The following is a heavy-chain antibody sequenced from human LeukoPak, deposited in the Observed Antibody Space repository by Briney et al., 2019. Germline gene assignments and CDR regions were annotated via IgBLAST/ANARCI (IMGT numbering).Heavy chain of an antibody. CDR1: GYSFTSYW. V-gene: IGHV5-51*01. D-gene: IGHD3-22*01. CDR2: IYPGHSYT. Sequence: GESLKISCKGSGYSFTSYWIVWVRQMPGKGLEWMGIIYPGHSYTRYSPSFQGQVTISPDKAISTTYHQSSHLKASRPAMYYCARQGDEYYYDRALTAWGQGTLVTVSS. CDR3: ARQGDEYYYDRALTA. J-gene: IGHJ4*02.